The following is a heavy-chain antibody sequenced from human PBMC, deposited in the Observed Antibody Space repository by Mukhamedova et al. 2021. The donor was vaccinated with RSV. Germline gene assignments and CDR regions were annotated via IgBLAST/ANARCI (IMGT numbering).Heavy chain of an antibody. Sequence: GSNENYADSLKGRFIASRDNSRNTLSLQLNSPRVEDTALYYCAKDVDDNDYGVFDYWGQGTLVTVSS. CDR3: AKDVDDNDYGVFDY. D-gene: IGHD4-17*01. CDR2: GSNE. J-gene: IGHJ4*02. V-gene: IGHV3-30*02.